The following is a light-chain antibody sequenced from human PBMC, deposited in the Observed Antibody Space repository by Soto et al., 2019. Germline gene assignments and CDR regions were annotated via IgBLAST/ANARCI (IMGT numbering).Light chain of an antibody. J-gene: IGLJ1*01. Sequence: QSALTQPASVSGSPGQSIAISCPGTSSEICAFNFVFLYQQYPGKAPKLIIYDVTNRPSGVFDRFSGSKSGNTASLTFSGLQAEDEADYYCNSYTTSSTYVFGTGTKVTVL. V-gene: IGLV2-14*01. CDR2: DVT. CDR1: SSEICAFNF. CDR3: NSYTTSSTYV.